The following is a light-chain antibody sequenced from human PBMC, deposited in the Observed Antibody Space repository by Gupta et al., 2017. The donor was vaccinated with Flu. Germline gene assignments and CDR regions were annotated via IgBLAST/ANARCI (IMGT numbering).Light chain of an antibody. CDR2: KVS. CDR3: MQCTGWPYA. Sequence: VTLGQPASISCRSSQSLVHSDGSTYLHWFQQRPGQSPRRLIYKVSNRDSGAPDRFSGSGSGTDFTLKISRVEADDVGVYYCMQCTGWPYAFGQGTKLEI. V-gene: IGKV2-30*02. CDR1: QSLVHSDGSTY. J-gene: IGKJ2*01.